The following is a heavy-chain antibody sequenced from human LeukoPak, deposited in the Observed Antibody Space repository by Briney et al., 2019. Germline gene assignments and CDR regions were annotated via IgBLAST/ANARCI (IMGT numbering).Heavy chain of an antibody. J-gene: IGHJ4*02. Sequence: ASVKVSCKASGCTFSSYAISWVRQAPGQGLEWMGWINPNSGGTNYAQKFQGWVTMTRDTSISTAYMELSRLRSDDTAVYYCARGQPGGYSYGFSYFDYWGQGTLVTVSP. CDR1: GCTFSSYA. D-gene: IGHD5-18*01. CDR3: ARGQPGGYSYGFSYFDY. V-gene: IGHV1-2*04. CDR2: INPNSGGT.